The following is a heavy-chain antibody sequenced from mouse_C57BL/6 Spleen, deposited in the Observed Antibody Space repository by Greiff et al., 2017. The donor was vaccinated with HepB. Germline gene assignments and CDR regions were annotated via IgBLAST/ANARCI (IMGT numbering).Heavy chain of an antibody. CDR2: INPSTGGT. J-gene: IGHJ2*01. CDR1: GYSFTGYY. CDR3: ARRNYGNYDYFDY. V-gene: IGHV1-42*01. Sequence: VQLQQSGPELVKPGASVKISCKASGYSFTGYYMNWVKQSPEKSLEWIGEINPSTGGTTYNQKFKAKATLTVDKSSSTAYMQLKSLTSEDSAVYYCARRNYGNYDYFDYWGQGTTRTVSS. D-gene: IGHD2-1*01.